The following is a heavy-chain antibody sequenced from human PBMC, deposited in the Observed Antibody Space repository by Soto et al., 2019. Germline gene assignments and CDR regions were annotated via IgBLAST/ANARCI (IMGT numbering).Heavy chain of an antibody. D-gene: IGHD6-19*01. J-gene: IGHJ4*02. Sequence: GRSLRLSCAASGFTFCSSAMSWVRQAPGTGLECVSAISGSGGSTYYADSVKGRFTISRDNPKNTLYLQMKSLRAEDTAVYYCAKVEEGDTSGWPCFDYRGQGPLVSVSS. CDR1: GFTFCSSA. V-gene: IGHV3-23*01. CDR3: AKVEEGDTSGWPCFDY. CDR2: ISGSGGST.